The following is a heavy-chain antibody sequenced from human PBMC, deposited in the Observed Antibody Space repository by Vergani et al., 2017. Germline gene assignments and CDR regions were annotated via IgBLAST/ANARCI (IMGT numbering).Heavy chain of an antibody. D-gene: IGHD6-19*01. CDR1: GGSISSYY. V-gene: IGHV4-59*01. Sequence: QVQLQESGPGLVKPSETLSLTCTVSGGSISSYYWSWIRQPPGKGLEWIGYIYSSGSTNYNPSLKSRVTISVDTSKNQFSLKLSSVTAADTAVYYCARDLVTVAGRYFDYWGQGTLVTVSS. J-gene: IGHJ4*02. CDR3: ARDLVTVAGRYFDY. CDR2: IYSSGST.